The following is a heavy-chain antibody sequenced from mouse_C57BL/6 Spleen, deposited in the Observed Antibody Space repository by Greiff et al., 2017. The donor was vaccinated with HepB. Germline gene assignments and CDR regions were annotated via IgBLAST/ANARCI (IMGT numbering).Heavy chain of an antibody. CDR3: EPGSDGYSAY. J-gene: IGHJ3*01. CDR2: IYPGDGDT. CDR1: GYAFSSSW. Sequence: QVQLKESGPELVKPGASVKISCKASGYAFSSSWMNWVKQRPGKGLEWIGRIYPGDGDTNYNGKFKGKATLTADKSSSTAYMQLSSLTSEDSAVYFCEPGSDGYSAYWGQGTLVTVSA. V-gene: IGHV1-82*01. D-gene: IGHD2-3*01.